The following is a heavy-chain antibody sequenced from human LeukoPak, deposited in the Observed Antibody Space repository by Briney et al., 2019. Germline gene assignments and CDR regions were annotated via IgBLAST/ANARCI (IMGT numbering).Heavy chain of an antibody. CDR3: ARGAYYYGSGTPGGYYYYYYMDV. D-gene: IGHD3-10*01. V-gene: IGHV4-59*08. Sequence: SETLSLTCTVSGGSISSYYWSWIRQPPGKGLEWIGYIYYSGSANYNPSLKSRVTISVDTSKNQFSLKLSSVTAADTAVYYCARGAYYYGSGTPGGYYYYYYMDVWGKGTTVTVSS. CDR1: GGSISSYY. CDR2: IYYSGSA. J-gene: IGHJ6*03.